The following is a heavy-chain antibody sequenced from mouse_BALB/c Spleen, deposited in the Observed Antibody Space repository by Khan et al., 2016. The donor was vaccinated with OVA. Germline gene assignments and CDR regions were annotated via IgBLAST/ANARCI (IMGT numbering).Heavy chain of an antibody. V-gene: IGHV3-2*02. CDR1: GYSITSEYT. CDR2: ITKSGNT. CDR3: ARKDYYDYDPFPY. J-gene: IGHJ3*01. D-gene: IGHD2-4*01. Sequence: EVQLQESGPGLVKPSQSLSLTCTVTGYSITSEYTWNWIRQFPGNKLEWLGFITKSGNTGYNPSPKIQISFTRDTSKNQFSLQLNSMTSEDTATYYCARKDYYDYDPFPYWGQGTLVTVSA.